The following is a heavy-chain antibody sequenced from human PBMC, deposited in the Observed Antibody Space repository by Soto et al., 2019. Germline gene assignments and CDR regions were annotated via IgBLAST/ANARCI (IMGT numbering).Heavy chain of an antibody. V-gene: IGHV1-69*01. CDR1: GGTFNIYA. Sequence: QVQLVQSGAEVKKPGSSVKVSCKASGGTFNIYAISWVRQAPGQGLEWMGGIIPIFGTGDYAQKFQGRVTSTADEPTSAAYMELSSLRSEDTAVYYCARDIKNAFFYGMAVWGQGTKVTVSS. J-gene: IGHJ6*02. D-gene: IGHD2-2*01. CDR2: IIPIFGTG. CDR3: ARDIKNAFFYGMAV.